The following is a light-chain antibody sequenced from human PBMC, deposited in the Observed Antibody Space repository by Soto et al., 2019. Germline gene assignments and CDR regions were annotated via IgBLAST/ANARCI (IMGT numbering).Light chain of an antibody. Sequence: QSVLTQPPSVSGAPGQRVTISCTGSSSNIGAGYDVHWYQQLPGRAPKLLIYGNTNRPSRVPDRFSGSKSGTSASLAITGLQAEDEADYYCLSFDSSLSVVFGGGTSSPS. CDR3: LSFDSSLSVV. CDR2: GNT. V-gene: IGLV1-40*01. CDR1: SSNIGAGYD. J-gene: IGLJ2*01.